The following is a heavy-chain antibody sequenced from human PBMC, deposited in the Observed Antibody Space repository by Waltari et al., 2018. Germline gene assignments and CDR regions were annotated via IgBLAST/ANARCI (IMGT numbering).Heavy chain of an antibody. CDR2: IYSRGAT. D-gene: IGHD2-21*01. J-gene: IGHJ2*01. Sequence: ELQLVESGGGLVQPGGAMRLSWAASGFTVNNNYVRWVRQAPGKGLEWVSIIYSRGATYYAESVKGRFTISRDNSNTLYLQMRSLRTEDTAVYYCARHCGGDCLHWYFDLWGRGTLVTVSS. CDR1: GFTVNNNY. CDR3: ARHCGGDCLHWYFDL. V-gene: IGHV3-66*02.